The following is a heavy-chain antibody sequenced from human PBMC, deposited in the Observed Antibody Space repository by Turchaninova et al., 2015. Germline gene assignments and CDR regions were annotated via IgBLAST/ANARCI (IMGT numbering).Heavy chain of an antibody. CDR1: GFTFSAHY. CDR3: AGAWTTGTRGIGY. CDR2: TGHRDNRYTT. D-gene: IGHD4-17*01. J-gene: IGHJ4*02. Sequence: EVQLVESGGGLIQPGGSLRLSCAASGFTFSAHYMAWVCQAPGKGLEWVGRTGHRDNRYTTESAESVKVRFAIARDDSKNLLYLQMNSLKTEDTAVYYCAGAWTTGTRGIGYWGQGTLVTVSS. V-gene: IGHV3-72*01.